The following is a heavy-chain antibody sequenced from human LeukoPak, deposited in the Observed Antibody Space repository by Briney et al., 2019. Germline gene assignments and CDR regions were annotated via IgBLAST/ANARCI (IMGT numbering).Heavy chain of an antibody. Sequence: GGSLGLSCAASGFTFSDHWMSWVRQAPGKGLEWVANIKQDGSEKYYVDSVKGRFTISRDNAKKSLYLQMNSLRAEDAAVYYCASPTAEAGTRRYHDLWGRGTLVTVSP. J-gene: IGHJ2*01. CDR3: ASPTAEAGTRRYHDL. D-gene: IGHD6-13*01. V-gene: IGHV3-7*01. CDR2: IKQDGSEK. CDR1: GFTFSDHW.